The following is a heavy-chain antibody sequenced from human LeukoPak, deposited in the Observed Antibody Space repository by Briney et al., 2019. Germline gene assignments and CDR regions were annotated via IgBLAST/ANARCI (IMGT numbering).Heavy chain of an antibody. CDR2: INHSGYT. D-gene: IGHD4-17*01. J-gene: IGHJ4*02. CDR3: TRMTTGHDY. CDR1: GVSFDDYY. V-gene: IGHV4-34*01. Sequence: PSETLSLTCGVSGVSFDDYYWSWGRQTPGKGLEWLGEINHSGYTNDSPSLKSRVTLSIDTSRKQFSLNLRSVTVADAGIYYCTRMTTGHDYWGQGTLVTVSS.